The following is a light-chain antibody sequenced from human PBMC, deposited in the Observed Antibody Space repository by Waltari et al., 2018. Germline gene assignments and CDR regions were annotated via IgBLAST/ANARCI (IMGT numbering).Light chain of an antibody. V-gene: IGLV3-1*01. CDR3: QAWDTFVV. CDR2: EDT. J-gene: IGLJ2*01. Sequence: YELTQPPSVSVSPGQTASITRSGDKLGEKYVCWYQQKPGQSPLLVIYEDTRRPSGVPERFSGSNSGNTATLTISGTQAVDEADYYCQAWDTFVVFGGGTKLTVL. CDR1: KLGEKY.